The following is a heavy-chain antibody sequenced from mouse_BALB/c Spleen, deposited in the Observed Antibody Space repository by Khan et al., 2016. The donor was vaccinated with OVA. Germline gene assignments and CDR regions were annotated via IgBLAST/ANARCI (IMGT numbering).Heavy chain of an antibody. D-gene: IGHD2-14*01. CDR3: ARRTTEYALDY. CDR1: GYTFTSHT. CDR2: INPRSG. V-gene: IGHV1-4*01. J-gene: IGHJ4*01. Sequence: QVQLQQSGAELARPGASVKMSCKASGYTFTSHTMHWIKQRPGQGLEWIGYINPRSGYNQKLNDKDTLTADISSSTAYMPLSSLTSEDSAVYYCARRTTEYALDYWGQGTSVTVSS.